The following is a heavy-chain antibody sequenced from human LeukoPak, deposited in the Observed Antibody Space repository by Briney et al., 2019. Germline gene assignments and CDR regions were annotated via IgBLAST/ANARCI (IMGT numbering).Heavy chain of an antibody. CDR3: ARGGYCSGGSCYSLYNWFDP. V-gene: IGHV4-30-2*01. J-gene: IGHJ5*02. Sequence: SETLSLTCTVSGGSISSGGYYWSWIRQPPGKGLEWIGYIYHSGSTYYNPSLKSRVTISVDTSKNQFSLKLSSVTAADTAVYYCARGGYCSGGSCYSLYNWFDPWGQGTLVTVSS. CDR2: IYHSGST. CDR1: GGSISSGGYY. D-gene: IGHD2-15*01.